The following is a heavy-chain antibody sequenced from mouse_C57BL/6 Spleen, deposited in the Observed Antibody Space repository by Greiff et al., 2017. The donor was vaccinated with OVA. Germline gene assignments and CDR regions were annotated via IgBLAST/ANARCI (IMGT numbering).Heavy chain of an antibody. CDR3: ARDYDYDSYYFDY. CDR1: GFTFSSYG. Sequence: EVHLVESGGDLVKPGGSLKLSCAASGFTFSSYGMSWVRQTPDKRLEWVATISSGGSYTYYPDSVKGRFTISRDNAKNTLYLQMSSLKSEDTAMYYCARDYDYDSYYFDYWGQGTTLTVSS. V-gene: IGHV5-6*01. D-gene: IGHD2-4*01. CDR2: ISSGGSYT. J-gene: IGHJ2*01.